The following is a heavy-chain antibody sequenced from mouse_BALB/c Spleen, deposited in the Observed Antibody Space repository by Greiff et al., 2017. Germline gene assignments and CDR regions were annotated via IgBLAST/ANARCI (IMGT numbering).Heavy chain of an antibody. J-gene: IGHJ4*01. CDR3: AREGSYRYDAMDY. D-gene: IGHD2-14*01. V-gene: IGHV1-67*01. Sequence: QVQLKQSGPELVRPGVSVKISCKGSGYTFTDYAMHWVKQSHAKSLEWIGVISTYYGNTNYNQKFKGKATMTVDKSSSTAYMELARLTSEDSAVYYCAREGSYRYDAMDYWGQGTSVTVSS. CDR1: GYTFTDYA. CDR2: ISTYYGNT.